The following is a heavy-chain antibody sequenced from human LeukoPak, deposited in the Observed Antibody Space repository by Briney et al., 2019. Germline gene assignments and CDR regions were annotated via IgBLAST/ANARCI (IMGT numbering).Heavy chain of an antibody. Sequence: SETLSLTCSVSGGFISSSYYWSWIRQPAGKGLEWIGRISTSGTTNYNPSLKSRVTISVDTSKNQFSLKLSSVTAADTAVYYCARDPVVVTTFDYWGQGTLVTVSS. CDR2: ISTSGTT. CDR3: ARDPVVVTTFDY. V-gene: IGHV4-4*07. CDR1: GGFISSSYY. J-gene: IGHJ4*02. D-gene: IGHD3-22*01.